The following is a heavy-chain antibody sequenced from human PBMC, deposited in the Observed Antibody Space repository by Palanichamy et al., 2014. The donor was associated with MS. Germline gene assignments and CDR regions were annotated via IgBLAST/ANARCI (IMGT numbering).Heavy chain of an antibody. V-gene: IGHV3-53*02. CDR3: ARVPYNWNGPGDY. Sequence: EVQLVETGGGLIQAWGSLRLSRAASGFTVSSNYMSWVRQAPGKGLEWVSVIYSGGSTYYADSVKGRFTISRDNSKNTLYLQMNSLRAEDTAVYYCARVPYNWNGPGDYWGQGTLVTVSS. CDR1: GFTVSSNY. J-gene: IGHJ4*02. D-gene: IGHD1-20*01. CDR2: IYSGGST.